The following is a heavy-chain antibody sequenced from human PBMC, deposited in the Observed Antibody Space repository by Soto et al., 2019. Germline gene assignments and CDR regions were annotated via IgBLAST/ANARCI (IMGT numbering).Heavy chain of an antibody. J-gene: IGHJ6*02. CDR3: AKDVLYDILTGSYYYYGMDV. CDR2: ISGSGGST. D-gene: IGHD3-9*01. V-gene: IGHV3-23*01. Sequence: GSLRLSCAASGFTFSSYAMSWVRQAPGKGLEWVSAISGSGGSTYYADSVKGRFTISRDNSKNTLYLQMNSLRAEDTAVYYCAKDVLYDILTGSYYYYGMDVWGQGTTVTVSS. CDR1: GFTFSSYA.